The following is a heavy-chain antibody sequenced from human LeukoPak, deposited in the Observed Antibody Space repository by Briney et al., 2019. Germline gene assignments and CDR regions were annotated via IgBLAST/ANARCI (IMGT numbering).Heavy chain of an antibody. CDR2: IIPIFGTA. CDR1: GGTFSSYA. Sequence: ASVKVSCKASGGTFSSYAISWVRQAPGQGLEWMGGIIPIFGTANYAQKFQGRVTITTDESTSTAYMELSSLRSEDTAVYYCARRRYCSSLSCHAFDYWGQGTLVTVSS. D-gene: IGHD2-2*01. J-gene: IGHJ4*02. CDR3: ARRRYCSSLSCHAFDY. V-gene: IGHV1-69*05.